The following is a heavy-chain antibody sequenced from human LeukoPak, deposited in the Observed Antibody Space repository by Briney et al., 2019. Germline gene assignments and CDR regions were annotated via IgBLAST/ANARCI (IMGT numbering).Heavy chain of an antibody. CDR2: INPSGGST. Sequence: ASVKVSCKASGYTFTSYYMHWVRQAPGQGLEWMGIINPSGGSTSYAQKFQGRVTMTRDTSTSTVYMELSSLRSEDTAVYYCARGDYGDLIYYCYYMDVWGKGTTVTVSS. J-gene: IGHJ6*03. CDR3: ARGDYGDLIYYCYYMDV. V-gene: IGHV1-46*01. CDR1: GYTFTSYY. D-gene: IGHD4-17*01.